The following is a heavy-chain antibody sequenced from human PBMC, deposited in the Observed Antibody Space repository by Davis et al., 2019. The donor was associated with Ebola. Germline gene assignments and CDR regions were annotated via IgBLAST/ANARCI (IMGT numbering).Heavy chain of an antibody. D-gene: IGHD3-3*01. CDR1: GGSFSGYY. CDR2: IHHSGST. V-gene: IGHV4-34*01. CDR3: ARVRFLEWLLLQGDNWFDP. J-gene: IGHJ5*02. Sequence: MPSETLSPTCAVYGGSFSGYYWSWIRQPPGKGLEWIGEIHHSGSTNYNPSLKSRVTISVDTSKNQFSLKLSSVTAADTAVYYCARVRFLEWLLLQGDNWFDPWGQGTLVTVSS.